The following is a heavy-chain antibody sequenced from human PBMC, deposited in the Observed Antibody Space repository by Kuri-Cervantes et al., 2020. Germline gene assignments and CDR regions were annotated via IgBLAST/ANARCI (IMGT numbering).Heavy chain of an antibody. Sequence: SETLSLTCTVSGGSISSGSYYWGWIRQPPGKGLEWIGSIYYSGSTYYNPSLKSRVTISVDTSKNQFTLKLTSVTAADTAMYYCARDTWVVRGRWFDPWGQGTLVTVSS. V-gene: IGHV4-39*06. CDR3: ARDTWVVRGRWFDP. J-gene: IGHJ5*02. CDR1: GGSISSGSYY. CDR2: IYYSGST. D-gene: IGHD3-10*01.